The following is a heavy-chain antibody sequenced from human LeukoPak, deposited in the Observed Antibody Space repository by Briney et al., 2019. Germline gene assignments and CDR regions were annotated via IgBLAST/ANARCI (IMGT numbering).Heavy chain of an antibody. CDR2: INPNSGGT. CDR1: GYTFTGYY. Sequence: ASVKVSCKASGYTFTGYYMHWVRQAPGQGLEWMGWINPNSGGTNYAQKFQGWVTMTRDTSISTAYMELSSLRSDDTAAYYCASVTPYCGGDCYLGAFDIWGQGTMVTVSS. V-gene: IGHV1-2*04. D-gene: IGHD2-21*02. CDR3: ASVTPYCGGDCYLGAFDI. J-gene: IGHJ3*02.